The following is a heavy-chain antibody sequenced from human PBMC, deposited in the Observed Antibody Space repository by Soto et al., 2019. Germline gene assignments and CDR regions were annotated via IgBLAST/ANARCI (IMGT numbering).Heavy chain of an antibody. CDR1: GFTFSSYA. Sequence: GGSLRLSCAASGFTFSSYAMSWVRQAPGKGLEWVSAISGSGGSTYYADSVKGRFTISRDNSKNTLSLQMNSLRAEDTAVYYCAKAQRPLITVTPYYFDYWGQGTLVTVSS. D-gene: IGHD4-17*01. V-gene: IGHV3-23*01. CDR3: AKAQRPLITVTPYYFDY. J-gene: IGHJ4*02. CDR2: ISGSGGST.